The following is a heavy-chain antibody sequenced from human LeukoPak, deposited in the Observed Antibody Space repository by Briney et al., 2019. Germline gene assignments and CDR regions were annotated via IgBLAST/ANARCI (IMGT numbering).Heavy chain of an antibody. CDR1: GGSISSSSHY. J-gene: IGHJ4*02. V-gene: IGHV4-39*02. Sequence: SETLSLTCTVSGGSISSSSHYWGWIRQPPGKGLEWIGSIYYSGSTYYNASLKSRVTISVDTTKNHFSLKLSSVTAADTAVYYCARRSKVAGIPYDYWGQGTLVTVSS. CDR2: IYYSGST. CDR3: ARRSKVAGIPYDY. D-gene: IGHD6-19*01.